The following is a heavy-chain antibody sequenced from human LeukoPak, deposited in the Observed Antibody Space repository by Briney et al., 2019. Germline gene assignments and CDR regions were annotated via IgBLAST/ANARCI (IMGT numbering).Heavy chain of an antibody. CDR2: IIPIFGTA. Sequence: GASVKVSCKASGGTFSSYAISWVRQAPGQGLEWMGGIIPIFGTANYAQKFQGRVTITTDESTSTAYMELSSLRSEDTAVYYCARDSNEGIVVVPAATADWGQGTLVTVSS. D-gene: IGHD2-2*01. CDR1: GGTFSSYA. J-gene: IGHJ4*02. CDR3: ARDSNEGIVVVPAATAD. V-gene: IGHV1-69*05.